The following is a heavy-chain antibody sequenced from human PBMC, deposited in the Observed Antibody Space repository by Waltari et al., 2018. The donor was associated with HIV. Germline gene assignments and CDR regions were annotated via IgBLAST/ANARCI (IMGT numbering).Heavy chain of an antibody. CDR1: GYTFISYY. CDR2: IHPSGKST. D-gene: IGHD2-15*01. CDR3: ARAPCSGGSCRLFDY. V-gene: IGHV1-46*01. J-gene: IGHJ4*02. Sequence: QVQLVQSGAEVKKPGASVKVSCKALGYTFISYYMHWVRQAPGKGLEWMGRIHPSGKSTRYVQKFQGRPTMPRDTSTSTVYMERSSLRSEDTAVYYCARAPCSGGSCRLFDYWGQGTLVTVSS.